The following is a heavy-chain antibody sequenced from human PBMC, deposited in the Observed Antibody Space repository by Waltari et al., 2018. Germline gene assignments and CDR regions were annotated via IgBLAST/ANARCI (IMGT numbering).Heavy chain of an antibody. CDR2: HDPVYSET. D-gene: IGHD3-10*01. Sequence: EVQLVQSGAEVKKPGESLKISCKGSGYSFTNYWIGWVRQMPGKGLEWMGIHDPVYSETRYSPSCQGQVTISADKSISTAYLQWSSLKASDTAMDYCARGFSGSYVSPRGYWGQGTLVTVSS. CDR1: GYSFTNYW. CDR3: ARGFSGSYVSPRGY. J-gene: IGHJ4*02. V-gene: IGHV5-51*01.